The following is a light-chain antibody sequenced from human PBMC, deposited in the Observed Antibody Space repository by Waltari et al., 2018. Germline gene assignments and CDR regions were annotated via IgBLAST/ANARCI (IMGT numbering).Light chain of an antibody. Sequence: DIQMTQSPSSLSASVGDKVTITCQASQSISSWLAWYQQKPGKAPKPLIYLASSLENGIPSRCSGSGSGTDFTLTISSLQPEDFATSFCQQYDSAPYSFRQGTKVEIK. CDR3: QQYDSAPYS. CDR1: QSISSW. J-gene: IGKJ2*03. V-gene: IGKV1-5*01. CDR2: LAS.